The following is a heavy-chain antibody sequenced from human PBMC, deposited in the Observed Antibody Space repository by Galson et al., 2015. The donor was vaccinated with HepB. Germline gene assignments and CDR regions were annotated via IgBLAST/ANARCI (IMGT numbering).Heavy chain of an antibody. V-gene: IGHV3-23*01. Sequence: SLRLSCAASGFTFSSYAMSWVRQAPGKGLEWVSAISGSGGSTYYADSVKGRFTISRDNSKNTLYLQMNSLRAEDTAVYYCAKDGGSSGWCPDYWGQGTLVTVSS. CDR1: GFTFSSYA. CDR2: ISGSGGST. CDR3: AKDGGSSGWCPDY. D-gene: IGHD6-19*01. J-gene: IGHJ4*02.